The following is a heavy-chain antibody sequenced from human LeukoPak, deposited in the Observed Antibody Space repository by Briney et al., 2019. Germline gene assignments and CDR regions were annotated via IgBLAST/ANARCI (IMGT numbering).Heavy chain of an antibody. CDR2: MSYDGFSK. CDR3: ARDLFTGTVAGTVSGAFDI. Sequence: GGSLRLSCVASGIAFSNSIMHWVRQAPGKGLEWVSAMSYDGFSKYYADSVKGRFTISRDNSKNTLYLQMNSLRAEDTAVYYCARDLFTGTVAGTVSGAFDIWGQGTMVTVSS. V-gene: IGHV3-30*04. CDR1: GIAFSNSI. D-gene: IGHD6-19*01. J-gene: IGHJ3*02.